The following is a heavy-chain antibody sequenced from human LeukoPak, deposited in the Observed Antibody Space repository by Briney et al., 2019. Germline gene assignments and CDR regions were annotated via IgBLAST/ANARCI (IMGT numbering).Heavy chain of an antibody. J-gene: IGHJ4*02. Sequence: SVKVSCKASGGTFSSYAISWVRQAPGQGLEWMGRIIPILGIANYAQKFQGRVTITADKSTSTAYMELSSLRSEDTAVYYCARDFIAALQPFDYWGQGTLVTVSS. D-gene: IGHD6-6*01. CDR1: GGTFSSYA. CDR2: IIPILGIA. V-gene: IGHV1-69*04. CDR3: ARDFIAALQPFDY.